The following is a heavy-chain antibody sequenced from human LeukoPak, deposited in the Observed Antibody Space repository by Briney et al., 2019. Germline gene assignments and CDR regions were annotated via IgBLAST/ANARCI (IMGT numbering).Heavy chain of an antibody. CDR1: GFTFSSHT. D-gene: IGHD1-14*01. J-gene: IGHJ4*02. CDR3: ARYGAIGSGTE. Sequence: GGSLRLSCAASGFTFSSHTMSWVRQAPGKGLEWVSSISSDSSYIYYADSVKGRFTISRDNAKNSLYLQMNSLRAEDTAVYYRARYGAIGSGTEWGQGTLVTVSS. CDR2: ISSDSSYI. V-gene: IGHV3-21*01.